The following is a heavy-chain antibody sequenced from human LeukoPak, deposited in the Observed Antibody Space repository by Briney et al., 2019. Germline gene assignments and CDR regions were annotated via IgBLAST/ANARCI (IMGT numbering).Heavy chain of an antibody. J-gene: IGHJ3*02. CDR3: ASGGSAGGEFFDWLYGPHAFDI. D-gene: IGHD3/OR15-3a*01. CDR1: GYTFTDYY. Sequence: GASVKVSCKASGYTFTDYYMHWVRQAPGQGLEWMGWISAYNGNTNYAQKLQGRVTMTTDTPTSTAYMELRSLRSDDTAVYYCASGGSAGGEFFDWLYGPHAFDIWGQGTMVTVSS. CDR2: ISAYNGNT. V-gene: IGHV1-18*04.